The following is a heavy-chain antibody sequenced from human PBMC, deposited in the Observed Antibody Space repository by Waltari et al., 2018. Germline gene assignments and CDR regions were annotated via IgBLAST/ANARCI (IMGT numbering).Heavy chain of an antibody. CDR3: ASRGITIFGVVRSC. CDR2: INTDGSST. V-gene: IGHV3-74*01. J-gene: IGHJ4*02. Sequence: EVQLVESGGGLVQPGGSLRLSCAASGFTFSSYWMHWVRQAPGKGLVWVSRINTDGSSTSYADSVKGRFTISRDNAKNTLYLQMNSLRAEDTAVYYCASRGITIFGVVRSCWGQGTLVTVSS. D-gene: IGHD3-3*01. CDR1: GFTFSSYW.